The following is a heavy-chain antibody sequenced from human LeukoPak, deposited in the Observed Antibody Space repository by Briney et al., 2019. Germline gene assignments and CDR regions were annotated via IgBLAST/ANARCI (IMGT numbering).Heavy chain of an antibody. J-gene: IGHJ6*03. CDR2: IYYSGST. D-gene: IGHD3-9*01. Sequence: SETLSLTCTVSGGSISSYYWSWIRQPPGKGLEWIGYIYYSGSTNYSPSLKSRVTISVDTSKNQFSLKLSSVTAADTAVYYCARDRSPYYDILTGYSYYYYYMDVWGKGTTVTVSS. CDR1: GGSISSYY. V-gene: IGHV4-59*01. CDR3: ARDRSPYYDILTGYSYYYYYMDV.